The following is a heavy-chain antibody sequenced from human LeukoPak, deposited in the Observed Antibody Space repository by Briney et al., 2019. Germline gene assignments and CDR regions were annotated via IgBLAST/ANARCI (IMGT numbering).Heavy chain of an antibody. J-gene: IGHJ4*02. V-gene: IGHV3-23*01. CDR3: AKVSIKQQLAHTFDY. CDR2: ISGSGGST. CDR1: GFTFSSYA. D-gene: IGHD6-13*01. Sequence: PGGSLRLSCAASGFTFSSYAMSWVRQAPGKGLEWVSAISGSGGSTCYADSVKGRFTISRENSKNTLYLQMNSLRAEDTAVYYCAKVSIKQQLAHTFDYWGQGTLVTVSS.